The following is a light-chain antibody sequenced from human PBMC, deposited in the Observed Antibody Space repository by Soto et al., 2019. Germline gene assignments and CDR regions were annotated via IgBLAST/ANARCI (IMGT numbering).Light chain of an antibody. J-gene: IGLJ3*02. Sequence: QSVLTQPPSLSAAPGQRVTISCSGNSSNIGNNYVAWYQLLPGTAPKLLIYDSYKRPSGIPDRFSGSKSGTSATLAITGLRTGDEADYYCGAWDGRLGGVFGGGTKLTVL. CDR2: DSY. CDR3: GAWDGRLGGV. V-gene: IGLV1-51*01. CDR1: SSNIGNNY.